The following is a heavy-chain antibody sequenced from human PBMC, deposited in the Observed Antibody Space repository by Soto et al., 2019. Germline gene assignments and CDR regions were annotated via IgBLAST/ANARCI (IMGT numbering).Heavy chain of an antibody. J-gene: IGHJ6*02. CDR3: ARVLANARTPLYGMDV. CDR2: ISSSSSYI. V-gene: IGHV3-21*01. Sequence: GGSLRLSCAASGFTFSSYSMNWVRQAPGKGLEWVSSISSSSSYIYYADSVKGRFTISRDNAKNSLYLQMNSLRAEDTAVYYCARVLANARTPLYGMDVWGQGTTVTVSS. CDR1: GFTFSSYS.